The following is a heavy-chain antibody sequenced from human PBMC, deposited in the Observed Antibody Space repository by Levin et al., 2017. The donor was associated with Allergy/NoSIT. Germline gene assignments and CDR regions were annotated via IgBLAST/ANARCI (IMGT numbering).Heavy chain of an antibody. Sequence: SETLSLTCTVSGGSISSYYWSWIRQPPGKGLEWIGYIYYSGSTNYNPSLKSRVTISVDTSKNQFSLKLSSVTAADTAVYYCARGGGYGSGSYYSRWFDPWGQGTLVTVSS. CDR3: ARGGGYGSGSYYSRWFDP. CDR1: GGSISSYY. D-gene: IGHD3-10*01. CDR2: IYYSGST. J-gene: IGHJ5*02. V-gene: IGHV4-59*01.